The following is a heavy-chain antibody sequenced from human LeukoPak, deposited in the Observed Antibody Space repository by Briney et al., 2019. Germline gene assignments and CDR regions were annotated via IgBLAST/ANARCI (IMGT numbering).Heavy chain of an antibody. D-gene: IGHD3-9*01. Sequence: GASVKVSCKVSGYTLTELSMHWVRQAPGKGLEWIGGFDPEDGETIYAQKFQGRVTMTEDTSTDTAYMELSSLRSEDTAVYYCATSDILTGYTVDYWGQGTLVTASS. CDR2: FDPEDGET. J-gene: IGHJ4*02. V-gene: IGHV1-24*01. CDR1: GYTLTELS. CDR3: ATSDILTGYTVDY.